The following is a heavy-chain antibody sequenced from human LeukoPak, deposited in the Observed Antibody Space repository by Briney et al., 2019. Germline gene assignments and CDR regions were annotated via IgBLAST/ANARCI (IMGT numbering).Heavy chain of an antibody. V-gene: IGHV3-30*18. CDR2: ISYDGSNK. D-gene: IGHD3-10*01. J-gene: IGHJ4*02. Sequence: GGSLRLSCAASGFTFSSYGMHWVRQAPGKGLEWVAVISYDGSNKYYADSVKGRFTISRDNSKNTLYLQMNSLRAEDTAVYYCAKAKFMVRGVCFDYWGQGTLVTVSS. CDR3: AKAKFMVRGVCFDY. CDR1: GFTFSSYG.